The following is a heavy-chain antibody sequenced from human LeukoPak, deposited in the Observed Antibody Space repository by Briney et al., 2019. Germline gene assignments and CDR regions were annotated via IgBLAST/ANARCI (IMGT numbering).Heavy chain of an antibody. V-gene: IGHV3-23*01. CDR3: AKDGIVVVVAATVPDY. Sequence: PGGSLRLSSAASGFTFSSYAMSWVRQAPGKGLEWVSAISGSGGSTYYADSVKGRFTISRDNSENTLYLQMNSLRAEDTAVYYCAKDGIVVVVAATVPDYWGQGTLVTVSS. J-gene: IGHJ4*02. CDR1: GFTFSSYA. D-gene: IGHD2-15*01. CDR2: ISGSGGST.